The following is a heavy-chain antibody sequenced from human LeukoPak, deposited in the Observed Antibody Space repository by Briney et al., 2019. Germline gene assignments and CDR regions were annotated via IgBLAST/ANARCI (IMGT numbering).Heavy chain of an antibody. CDR2: IKGKTDRGTT. Sequence: GGSLRLSCAASGFTFRSYSMSWVRQAPGKGLEWVGRIKGKTDRGTTDYAAPVKGRFTISRDDSKNTLYLQMNSLKTEDTAVYYCTTGPLGRRYYYDSSGYSELYYFDYWGQGTLVTVSS. D-gene: IGHD3-22*01. CDR3: TTGPLGRRYYYDSSGYSELYYFDY. J-gene: IGHJ4*02. CDR1: GFTFRSYS. V-gene: IGHV3-15*01.